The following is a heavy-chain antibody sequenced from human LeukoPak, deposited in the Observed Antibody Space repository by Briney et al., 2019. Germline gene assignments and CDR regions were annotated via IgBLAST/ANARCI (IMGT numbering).Heavy chain of an antibody. CDR2: IYYSGST. V-gene: IGHV4-39*02. Sequence: PSETLSLTCTVSGGSISSNSYYWGWIRQPPGKGLEWIGSIYYSGSTYYNPSLKSRVTISVDTSKNHFSLKLSSVTAADTAVYYCARLLPGRDYGSGSLDYWGQGTLVTVSS. J-gene: IGHJ4*02. CDR3: ARLLPGRDYGSGSLDY. D-gene: IGHD3-10*01. CDR1: GGSISSNSYY.